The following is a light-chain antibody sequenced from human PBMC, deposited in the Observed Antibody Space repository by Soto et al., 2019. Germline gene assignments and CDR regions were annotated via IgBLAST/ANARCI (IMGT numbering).Light chain of an antibody. CDR3: QQYGTSPWT. V-gene: IGKV3-20*01. CDR1: QSVSSNY. Sequence: EIVLTQSPVTLSLSPGERATLSCRASQSVSSNYLAWYQQKPGQAPRLLIYGASTRATGIPDRFSGSGSGTDFTRTISRLEPEDFAVYYCQQYGTSPWTFGQGTKVDIK. CDR2: GAS. J-gene: IGKJ1*01.